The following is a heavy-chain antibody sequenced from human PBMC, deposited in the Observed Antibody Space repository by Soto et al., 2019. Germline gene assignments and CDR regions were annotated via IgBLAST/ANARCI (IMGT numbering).Heavy chain of an antibody. V-gene: IGHV1-18*01. D-gene: IGHD3-9*01. Sequence: QVQLVQSGAEVKKPGASVKVSCKASGYTFTSYGISWVRQAPGQGLEWMGWISAYNGNTNYAQKLQGRVTMTTDTXTXXAYMELRSLRSDDTAVYYCARSMNDILTGYYGFDYWGQGTLVTVSS. CDR1: GYTFTSYG. CDR3: ARSMNDILTGYYGFDY. J-gene: IGHJ4*02. CDR2: ISAYNGNT.